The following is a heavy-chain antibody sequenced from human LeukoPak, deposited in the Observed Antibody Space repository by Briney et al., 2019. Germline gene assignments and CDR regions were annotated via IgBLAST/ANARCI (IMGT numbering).Heavy chain of an antibody. J-gene: IGHJ4*02. CDR2: IYDSGST. Sequence: SETLSLTCTVSGGSIRSSYDYWGWIRQPPGKGLEWIGSIYDSGSTYYNPSLKSRVTISVDTSKNQFSLKLSSVTAADTAVYYCARSSPVLRYFDWLLEGEYYFDYWGQGTLVTVSS. CDR1: GGSIRSSYDY. V-gene: IGHV4-39*07. CDR3: ARSSPVLRYFDWLLEGEYYFDY. D-gene: IGHD3-9*01.